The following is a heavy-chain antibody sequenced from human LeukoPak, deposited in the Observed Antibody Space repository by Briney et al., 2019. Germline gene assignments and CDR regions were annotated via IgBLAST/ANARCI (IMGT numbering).Heavy chain of an antibody. Sequence: PGGSLRLSCAASGFTLSSHGMHWVRQAPGKGLEWVALIWYDGSKENYADSVKGRSTISRDMSKNTLNLQMNSLRVEDTAVFYCARDLSFGSLDFRGQGTLVTVSS. CDR3: ARDLSFGSLDF. D-gene: IGHD1-26*01. J-gene: IGHJ4*02. CDR1: GFTLSSHG. V-gene: IGHV3-33*01. CDR2: IWYDGSKE.